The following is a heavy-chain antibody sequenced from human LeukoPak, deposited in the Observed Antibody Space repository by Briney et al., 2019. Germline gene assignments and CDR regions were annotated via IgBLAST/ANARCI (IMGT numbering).Heavy chain of an antibody. Sequence: ASVKVSCKASGYTFTSYDINWVRQATGQGLEWMGWMNPNSGNTGYAQKFQGRVTITRNTSISTAYMELSSLRSEDTAVYYCAKDESSWYFDYWGQGTLVTVSS. J-gene: IGHJ4*02. CDR3: AKDESSWYFDY. V-gene: IGHV1-8*03. CDR1: GYTFTSYD. D-gene: IGHD2-2*01. CDR2: MNPNSGNT.